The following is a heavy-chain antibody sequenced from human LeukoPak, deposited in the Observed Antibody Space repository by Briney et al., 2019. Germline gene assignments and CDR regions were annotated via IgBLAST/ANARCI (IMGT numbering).Heavy chain of an antibody. CDR2: IYYSGST. Sequence: PSETLSLTCTVSGGSISSSSYYWGWIRQPPGKGLEWIGSIYYSGSTYYNPSLKSRVTISVDTSKNQFSLKLSSVTAADTAGYYCASHSLHLAGTRRNAFDIWGQGTMVTVSP. CDR3: ASHSLHLAGTRRNAFDI. V-gene: IGHV4-39*01. D-gene: IGHD6-19*01. CDR1: GGSISSSSYY. J-gene: IGHJ3*02.